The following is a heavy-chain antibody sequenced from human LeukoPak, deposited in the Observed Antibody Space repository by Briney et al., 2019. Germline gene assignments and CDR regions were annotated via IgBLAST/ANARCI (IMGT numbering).Heavy chain of an antibody. CDR2: ISGGHGST. D-gene: IGHD3-16*02. CDR3: AKALVSKSHFDY. V-gene: IGHV3-23*01. CDR1: GFTFSSIA. Sequence: PGGSLRLSCAASGFTFSSIAMNWVRQAPGKGLEWVSTISGGHGSTYYADSVEGRFTISRDISKNTLYLQMNSLRAEDTAIYYCAKALVSKSHFDYWGQGTLVTVSS. J-gene: IGHJ4*02.